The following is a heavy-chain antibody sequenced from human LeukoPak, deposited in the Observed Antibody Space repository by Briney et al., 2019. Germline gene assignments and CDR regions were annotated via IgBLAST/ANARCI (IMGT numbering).Heavy chain of an antibody. V-gene: IGHV3-33*01. D-gene: IGHD1-1*01. J-gene: IGHJ4*02. Sequence: PGRSLRLSCAASGFTFSNYGMHWVRQAPRKGLEWVAVIWDDGSNEYYADSVKGRFTIFRDNRRNTLYLQMNSLRAEDTAVYSCARDHSGTQDYWGQGTLVTVSS. CDR1: GFTFSNYG. CDR3: ARDHSGTQDY. CDR2: IWDDGSNE.